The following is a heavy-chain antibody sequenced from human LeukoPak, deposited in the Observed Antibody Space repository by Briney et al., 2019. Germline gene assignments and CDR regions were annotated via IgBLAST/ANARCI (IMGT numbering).Heavy chain of an antibody. V-gene: IGHV3-74*01. J-gene: IGHJ4*01. CDR3: ARELPREVTLDY. Sequence: GGSLRLSCVASEFNFFSYGMQWVRQAPGKGLVWVSRIFPDGSTTCYPAFVKGRFTISRYNAKNTLYLQMNSLRAEDTAVYYCARELPREVTLDYWGQGTLVSVSP. D-gene: IGHD2-21*02. CDR2: IFPDGSTT. CDR1: EFNFFSYG.